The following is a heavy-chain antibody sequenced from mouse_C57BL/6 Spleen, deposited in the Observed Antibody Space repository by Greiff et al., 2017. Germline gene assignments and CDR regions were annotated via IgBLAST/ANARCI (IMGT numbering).Heavy chain of an antibody. V-gene: IGHV1-64*01. Sequence: VQLQQPGAELVKPGASVKLSCKASGYTFTSYWMHWVKQRPGQGLEWIGMIHPNSGSTNYNEKFKSKATLTVDKSSSTAYMQLSSLASEDSAVYYCAREGYDYVDYWGQGTTLTVSS. CDR3: AREGYDYVDY. D-gene: IGHD2-4*01. CDR2: IHPNSGST. J-gene: IGHJ2*01. CDR1: GYTFTSYW.